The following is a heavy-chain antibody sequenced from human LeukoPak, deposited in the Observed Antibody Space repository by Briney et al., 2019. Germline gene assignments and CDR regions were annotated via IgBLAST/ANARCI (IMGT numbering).Heavy chain of an antibody. CDR3: ARRRYSGSSQHFDY. Sequence: ASVKVSCKASGFTFTSSAMQWVRQARGQRLEWIGWIVVGSGNTNYAQKFQERVTITRDMSTSTAYMELSSLRSEDTAVYYCARRRYSGSSQHFDYWGQGTLVTVSS. V-gene: IGHV1-58*02. CDR1: GFTFTSSA. CDR2: IVVGSGNT. J-gene: IGHJ4*02. D-gene: IGHD1-26*01.